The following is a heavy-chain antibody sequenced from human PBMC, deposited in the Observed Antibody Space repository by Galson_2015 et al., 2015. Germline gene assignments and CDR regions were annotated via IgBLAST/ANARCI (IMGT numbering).Heavy chain of an antibody. CDR3: AKATRGMVRGVPNWFDP. J-gene: IGHJ5*02. CDR1: GFTFDDYA. CDR2: ISWNSGSI. V-gene: IGHV3-9*01. Sequence: SLRLSCAASGFTFDDYAMHWVRQAPGKGLEWVSGISWNSGSIGYADSVKGRFTISRDNAKNSLYLQMNSLRAEDTALYYCAKATRGMVRGVPNWFDPWGQGTLVTVSS. D-gene: IGHD3-10*01.